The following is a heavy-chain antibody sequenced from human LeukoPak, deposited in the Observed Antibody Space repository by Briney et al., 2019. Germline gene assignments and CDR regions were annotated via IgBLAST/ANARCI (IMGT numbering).Heavy chain of an antibody. J-gene: IGHJ4*02. D-gene: IGHD6-13*01. CDR3: AKERSGIPAAANY. CDR1: GFTFSSYA. V-gene: IGHV3-23*01. CDR2: ISSSGGST. Sequence: GGSLRLSCAASGFTFSSYAMSWVRQPPGKGLEWVSTISSSGGSTYYADSVKGRFTISRDNSKNTLYLQMNSLRAEDTAVYYCAKERSGIPAAANYWGQGTLVTVSS.